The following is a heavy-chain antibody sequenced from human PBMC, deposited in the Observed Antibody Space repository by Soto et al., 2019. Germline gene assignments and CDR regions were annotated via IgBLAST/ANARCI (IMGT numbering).Heavy chain of an antibody. Sequence: QVKLVESGGGVVQPGRSLRLSCAASGFNVSAYTMHWVRQAPGKGLEWVAVISSDGNHKYYTDYVKGRFTSSRDTSTNTLYLQMNSLRAEDTAVYYCAGWEQPLLDYWGQGTLVTVSS. V-gene: IGHV3-30-3*01. CDR3: AGWEQPLLDY. J-gene: IGHJ4*02. CDR1: GFNVSAYT. CDR2: ISSDGNHK. D-gene: IGHD1-26*01.